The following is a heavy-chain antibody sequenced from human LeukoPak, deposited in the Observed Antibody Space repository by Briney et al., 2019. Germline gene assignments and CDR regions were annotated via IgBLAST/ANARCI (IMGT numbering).Heavy chain of an antibody. CDR1: GGSIRKYY. D-gene: IGHD1-7*01. J-gene: IGHJ4*02. CDR3: ARRDLITGTTDY. V-gene: IGHV4-59*01. Sequence: NPSENLSPTCPVSGGSIRKYYWSWIRQPPRKGLEWIGYIYYSGSTNYNPSLKSRVTISVDTSKNQFSLKLSSVTAADTAVYYCARRDLITGTTDYWGQGILVTVSS. CDR2: IYYSGST.